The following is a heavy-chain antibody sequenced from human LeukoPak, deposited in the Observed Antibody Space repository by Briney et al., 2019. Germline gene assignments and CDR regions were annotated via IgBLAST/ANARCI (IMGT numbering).Heavy chain of an antibody. J-gene: IGHJ6*03. Sequence: GGSLTLSCAASGFTFDDYAMHWVRHAPGKGLEWVSLISWDGGSTYYADSVKGRFTISRDNSKNSLYLQMNSLRAEDTALYYCAKGTLPTGYYYMDVWGKGTTVTVSS. CDR2: ISWDGGST. V-gene: IGHV3-43D*03. CDR3: AKGTLPTGYYYMDV. CDR1: GFTFDDYA.